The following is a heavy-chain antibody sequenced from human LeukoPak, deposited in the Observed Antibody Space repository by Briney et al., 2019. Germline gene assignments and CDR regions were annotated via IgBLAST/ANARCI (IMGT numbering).Heavy chain of an antibody. CDR2: INAGNGNT. CDR1: GYTFTSYA. J-gene: IGHJ3*02. CDR3: ARDSRDSSEGAFDI. V-gene: IGHV1-3*01. Sequence: GASVRVSCKASGYTFTSYAMHWVRQAPGQRLEWMGWINAGNGNTKYSQKFQGRVTITRDTSASTAYMELSSLRSEDTAVYHCARDSRDSSEGAFDIWGQGTMVTVSS. D-gene: IGHD3-22*01.